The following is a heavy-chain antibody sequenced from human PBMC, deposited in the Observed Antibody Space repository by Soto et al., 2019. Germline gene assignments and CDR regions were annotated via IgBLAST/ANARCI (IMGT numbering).Heavy chain of an antibody. V-gene: IGHV1-69*12. Sequence: QVQLVQSGAEVKKPGSSVKVSCKASGDTFSTYTITWMRQAPGQGLEWMGGIIPRSATSNYAQKFQGRGKIPADASTNPADVELSSLRSEDAAVYYCAREGLVLVPTTVNSDYYYYAMDVWGQGTTVTVSS. CDR2: IIPRSATS. CDR1: GDTFSTYT. D-gene: IGHD2-2*01. CDR3: AREGLVLVPTTVNSDYYYYAMDV. J-gene: IGHJ6*02.